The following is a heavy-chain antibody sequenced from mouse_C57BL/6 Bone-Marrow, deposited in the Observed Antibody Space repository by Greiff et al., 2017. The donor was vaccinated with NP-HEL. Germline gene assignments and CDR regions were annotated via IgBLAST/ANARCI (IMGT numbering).Heavy chain of an antibody. J-gene: IGHJ2*01. Sequence: QVQLKQPGAELVMPGASVKLSCKASGYTFTSYWMHWVKQRPGQGLEWIGEIDPSDSYTNYNQKFKGKSTLTVDKSSSTAYMQLSSLTSEDSAVYYCARWIPYYAYFDYWGQGTTLTVSS. CDR3: ARWIPYYAYFDY. CDR1: GYTFTSYW. V-gene: IGHV1-69*01. CDR2: IDPSDSYT. D-gene: IGHD1-1*01.